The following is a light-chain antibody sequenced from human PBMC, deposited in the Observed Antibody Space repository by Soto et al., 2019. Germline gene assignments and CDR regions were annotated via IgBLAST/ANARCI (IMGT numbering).Light chain of an antibody. CDR1: SGHSSYI. CDR2: LEGSGSY. CDR3: ETCDSNTHV. Sequence: QLVLTQSSSASASLGSSVKLTCTLSSGHSSYIIAWHQQQPGKAPRYLMKLEGSGSYNKGSGVPDGFSGSSSGADRYLTISNLQFEDEADYYCETCDSNTHVFGGGTKLTVL. V-gene: IGLV4-60*02. J-gene: IGLJ3*02.